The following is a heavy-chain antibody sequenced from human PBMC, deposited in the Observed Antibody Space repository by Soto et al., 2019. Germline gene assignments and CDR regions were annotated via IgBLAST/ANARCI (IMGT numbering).Heavy chain of an antibody. CDR3: ARCGVDWPYYYYGMDV. D-gene: IGHD3-9*01. Sequence: ASVKVSCKASGYTFTSYGISWVRQAPGQGLAWMGWISAYNGNTNYAQKLQGRVTMTTDTSTSTAYMELRSLRSDDTAVYYCARCGVDWPYYYYGMDVWGQGTTVTVSS. CDR1: GYTFTSYG. V-gene: IGHV1-18*01. J-gene: IGHJ6*02. CDR2: ISAYNGNT.